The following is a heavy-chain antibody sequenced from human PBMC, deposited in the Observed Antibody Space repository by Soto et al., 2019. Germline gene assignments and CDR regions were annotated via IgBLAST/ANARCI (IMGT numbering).Heavy chain of an antibody. D-gene: IGHD3-16*01. CDR1: GYTFTGYY. V-gene: IGHV1-2*04. J-gene: IGHJ6*02. Sequence: ASAKVSCKASGYTFTGYYMHWVRQAPGQGLEWMGWINPNCGGTNYAQKFQGWVTMTRDTSISTAYMELSRLRSDDTAVYYCATELTDYGMDVWGQGVTVTVSS. CDR2: INPNCGGT. CDR3: ATELTDYGMDV.